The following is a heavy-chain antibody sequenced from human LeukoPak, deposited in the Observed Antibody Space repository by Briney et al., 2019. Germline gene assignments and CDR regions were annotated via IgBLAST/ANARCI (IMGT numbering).Heavy chain of an antibody. V-gene: IGHV4-39*07. CDR2: IFHGGNT. D-gene: IGHD2-2*01. CDR3: ARGREELVVPAYYFDY. Sequence: SETLSLTCTVSGDSITSSAFYWGWIRQAPGKGLEWIGNIFHGGNTHYNPSLKSRVTISVDTSKNQFSLKLSSVTAADTAVYYCARGREELVVPAYYFDYWGQGTLVTVSS. CDR1: GDSITSSAFY. J-gene: IGHJ4*02.